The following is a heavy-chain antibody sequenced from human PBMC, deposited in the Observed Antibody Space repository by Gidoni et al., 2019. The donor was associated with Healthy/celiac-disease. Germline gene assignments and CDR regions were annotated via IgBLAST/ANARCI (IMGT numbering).Heavy chain of an antibody. CDR3: AKWEDDSSLLY. CDR1: GFTFSSYA. Sequence: EVQLLESGGGLVQPGGSLRLSCAASGFTFSSYAMRWVRQGPGKGLEWVSAISGSGGRTYYADSVKGRFTISRDNSKNTLYLQMNSLRAEDTAVYYCAKWEDDSSLLYWGQGTLVTVSS. V-gene: IGHV3-23*01. CDR2: ISGSGGRT. J-gene: IGHJ4*02. D-gene: IGHD6-6*01.